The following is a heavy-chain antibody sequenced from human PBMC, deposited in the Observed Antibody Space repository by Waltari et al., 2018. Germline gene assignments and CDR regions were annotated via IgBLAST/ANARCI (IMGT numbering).Heavy chain of an antibody. D-gene: IGHD3-16*01. J-gene: IGHJ2*01. CDR1: GDSITTISYY. CDR2: VYNSGST. Sequence: QLQLQESGPGLVKASETLSLTCTVSGDSITTISYYWGWIRQPPGKGLEWIGNVYNSGSTYYNPPLKGRVTISVDTYKNQFSLKLRSVTAADTALYFCARANYGHYVGAPGHWYLDLWGRGTLVSVSS. CDR3: ARANYGHYVGAPGHWYLDL. V-gene: IGHV4-39*07.